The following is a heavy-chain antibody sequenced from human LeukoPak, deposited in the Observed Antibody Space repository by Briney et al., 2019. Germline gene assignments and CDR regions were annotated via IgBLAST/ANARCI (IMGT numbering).Heavy chain of an antibody. V-gene: IGHV3-23*01. CDR3: AKVGVDIVVVVAATPFDY. CDR2: ISGSGGST. D-gene: IGHD2-15*01. CDR1: GFTFSSYA. J-gene: IGHJ4*02. Sequence: AGSLRLSCAASGFTFSSYAMSWVRQAPGKGLEWVSAISGSGGSTYYADSVRGRFTISRDNSKNTLYLQMNSLRAEDTAVYYCAKVGVDIVVVVAATPFDYWGQGTLVTVSS.